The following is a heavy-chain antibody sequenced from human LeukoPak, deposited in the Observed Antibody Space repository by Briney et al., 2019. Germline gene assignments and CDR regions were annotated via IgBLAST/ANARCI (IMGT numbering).Heavy chain of an antibody. J-gene: IGHJ6*03. CDR3: ARGVRPRGRSGYYYYYMDV. Sequence: GASVKVSCKASGYTFTSYDINWVRQATGQGLERMGWMNPNSGNTGYAQKFQGRVTMTRNTSISTAYMELSSLRSEDTAVYYCARGVRPRGRSGYYYYYMDVWGKGTTVTVSS. V-gene: IGHV1-8*01. CDR1: GYTFTSYD. D-gene: IGHD4-17*01. CDR2: MNPNSGNT.